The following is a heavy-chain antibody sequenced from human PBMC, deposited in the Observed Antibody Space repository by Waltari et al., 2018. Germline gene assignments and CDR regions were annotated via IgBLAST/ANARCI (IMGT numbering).Heavy chain of an antibody. CDR1: GGSFSGYY. V-gene: IGHV4-34*01. Sequence: QVQLQQWGAGLLKPSETLSLTCAVYGGSFSGYYWSWIRQPPGKGLEWIGEINHSGSTNYNPSLKSRVTISVDTSKNQFSLKLSCVTAADTAVYYCARGRKTRYCSGGSCPRSYNWFDPWGQGTLVTVSS. D-gene: IGHD2-15*01. CDR3: ARGRKTRYCSGGSCPRSYNWFDP. CDR2: INHSGST. J-gene: IGHJ5*02.